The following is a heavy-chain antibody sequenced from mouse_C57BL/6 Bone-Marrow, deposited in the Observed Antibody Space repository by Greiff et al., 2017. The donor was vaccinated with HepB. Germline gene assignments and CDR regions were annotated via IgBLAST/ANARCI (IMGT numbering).Heavy chain of an antibody. CDR1: GFTFSSYG. D-gene: IGHD1-1*01. J-gene: IGHJ3*01. CDR3: ARHNYYGSSWGFAY. V-gene: IGHV5-6*01. Sequence: EVQLVESGGDLVKPGGSLKLSCAASGFTFSSYGMSWVRQTPDKRLEWVATISSGGSYTYYPDSVKGRFTISRDTAKNTLYLQMSSLKSEDTAVYYCARHNYYGSSWGFAYWGQGTLVTVSA. CDR2: ISSGGSYT.